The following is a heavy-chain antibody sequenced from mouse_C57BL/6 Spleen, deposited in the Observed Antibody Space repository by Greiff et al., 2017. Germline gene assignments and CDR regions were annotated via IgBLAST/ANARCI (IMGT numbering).Heavy chain of an antibody. J-gene: IGHJ1*03. V-gene: IGHV3-8*01. Sequence: EVQLQESGPGLAKPSQSLSLTCSVSGYSITSDYWNWIRKFPGNKLEYMGYISYSGSTYNNQYHKSRISITRDTSKNQYSLQLNSVTTEDTAAYYCASAQYGYYWYYGVWGTRTTVTVSS. CDR3: ASAQYGYYWYYGV. CDR2: ISYSGST. D-gene: IGHD2-2*01. CDR1: GYSITSDY.